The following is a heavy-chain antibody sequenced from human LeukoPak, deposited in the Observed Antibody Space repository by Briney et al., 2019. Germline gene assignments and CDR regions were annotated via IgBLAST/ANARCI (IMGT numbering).Heavy chain of an antibody. CDR1: GYTFTNYD. J-gene: IGHJ4*02. V-gene: IGHV1-69*13. Sequence: SVKVSCKASGYTFTNYDINWVRQAPGQGLEWMGGIIPIFGTANYAQKFQGRVTITADESTSTAYMELSSLRSEDTAVYYCARASGIAAAASHWGQGTLVTVSS. CDR3: ARASGIAAAASH. D-gene: IGHD6-13*01. CDR2: IIPIFGTA.